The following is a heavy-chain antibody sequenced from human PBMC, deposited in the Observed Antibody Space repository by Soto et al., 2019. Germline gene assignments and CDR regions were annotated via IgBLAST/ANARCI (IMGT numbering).Heavy chain of an antibody. CDR1: GFTFSSYA. J-gene: IGHJ5*02. D-gene: IGHD3-10*01. Sequence: PGGSLRLSCAASGFTFSSYAMNWVRQAPGKGLEWVSSISGNGGSTYYADSVKGHFTISRDNSKNTLYLQMNNLRAEDTAVYYYAKGIYDSGSSNWLDPWGQGTLVTVSS. CDR3: AKGIYDSGSSNWLDP. CDR2: ISGNGGST. V-gene: IGHV3-23*01.